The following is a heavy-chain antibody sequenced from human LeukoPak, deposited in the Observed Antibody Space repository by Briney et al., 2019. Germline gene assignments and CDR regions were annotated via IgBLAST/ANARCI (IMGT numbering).Heavy chain of an antibody. CDR1: GFTFSGYA. CDR3: AKRLRNFDMDV. V-gene: IGHV3-23*01. J-gene: IGHJ6*02. Sequence: GGSLRLSCAASGFTFSGYAMNWVRQAPGKGLEWVSTISGGGGSTYCADAVKSRFTISRDNSKNTLYLQMNSLRAEDTAVYYCAKRLRNFDMDVWGQGTTVTVSS. CDR2: ISGGGGST.